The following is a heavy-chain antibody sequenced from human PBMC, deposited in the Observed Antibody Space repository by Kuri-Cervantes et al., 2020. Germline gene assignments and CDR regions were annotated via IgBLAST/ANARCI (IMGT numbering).Heavy chain of an antibody. CDR3: AREYSSGWYVGNYYYGMDV. J-gene: IGHJ6*02. V-gene: IGHV3-33*01. CDR1: GFTFSTYG. CDR2: IWYDGSKK. Sequence: GGSLRLSCAASGFTFSTYGMHWVRQAPGKGLEWVAVIWYDGSKKYYADSVKGRFTISRDNSKNMLYLQMNSLRAEDTAVYYCAREYSSGWYVGNYYYGMDVWGQGTTVTVSS. D-gene: IGHD6-19*01.